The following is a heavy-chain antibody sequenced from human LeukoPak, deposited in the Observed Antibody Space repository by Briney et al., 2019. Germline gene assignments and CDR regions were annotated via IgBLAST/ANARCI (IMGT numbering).Heavy chain of an antibody. Sequence: ASVKVSCKTSGYTFTNYGITWVRQAPGQGLEWMGWISSYNANTKYAEKFQGRISMTTDTSTSTAYMELTSLRSDDTAVHYCARGIFALDYWGQGTAVTVSS. CDR2: ISSYNANT. CDR3: ARGIFALDY. V-gene: IGHV1-18*01. D-gene: IGHD3-3*02. J-gene: IGHJ4*02. CDR1: GYTFTNYG.